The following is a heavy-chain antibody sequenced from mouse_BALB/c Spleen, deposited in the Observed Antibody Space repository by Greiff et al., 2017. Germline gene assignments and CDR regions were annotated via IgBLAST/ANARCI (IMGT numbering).Heavy chain of an antibody. CDR2: IDPYYGGT. J-gene: IGHJ4*01. CDR3: ARGLLRLRDYAMDY. D-gene: IGHD1-2*01. CDR1: GYSFTGYN. V-gene: IGHV1-39*01. Sequence: EVQRVESGPELEKPGASVKISCKASGYSFTGYNMNWVKQSNGKSLEWIGNIDPYYGGTSYNQKFKGKATLTVDKSSSTAYMQLKSLTSEDSAVYYCARGLLRLRDYAMDYWGQGTSVTVSS.